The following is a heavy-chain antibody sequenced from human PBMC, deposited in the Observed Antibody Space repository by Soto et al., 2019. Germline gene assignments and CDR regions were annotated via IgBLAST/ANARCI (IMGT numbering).Heavy chain of an antibody. CDR2: IYSGGGT. CDR3: ATRMTTAPY. Sequence: EVRLVQSGGGLVQPGGSLRLSCAASLFIVSDNSMSWVRQAPGKGLEWVSLIYSGGGTDYAESVKGIFTISRDNSKNTLYLQMNSLKAEDTGIYYCATRMTTAPYWGQGTVVTVSS. CDR1: LFIVSDNS. V-gene: IGHV3-66*01. J-gene: IGHJ4*02. D-gene: IGHD4-17*01.